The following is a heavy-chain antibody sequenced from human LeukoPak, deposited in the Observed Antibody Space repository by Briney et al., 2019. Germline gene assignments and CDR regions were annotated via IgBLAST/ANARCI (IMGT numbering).Heavy chain of an antibody. J-gene: IGHJ5*02. CDR1: GYTFTCYY. Sequence: GASVKVSCKASGYTFTCYYMHWVRQAPGQGLEWMGWINPNSGGTNYAQKFQGRVTMTRDTSISTAYMELSRLRSDDTAVYYCARLGRGAGNWFDPWGQGTLVTVSS. V-gene: IGHV1-2*02. CDR2: INPNSGGT. CDR3: ARLGRGAGNWFDP. D-gene: IGHD3-10*01.